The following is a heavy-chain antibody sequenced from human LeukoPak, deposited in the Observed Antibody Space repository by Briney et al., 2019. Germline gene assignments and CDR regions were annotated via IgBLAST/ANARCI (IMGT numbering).Heavy chain of an antibody. Sequence: ASVKVSCKASGYTFTSYDINWVRQATGQGLEWMGWMNPNSGNTGYAQKFQGRVTMTTDTSTSTAYMELRSLRSDDTAVYYCARAVVVVPAATLGYYYYGMDVWGQGTTVTVSS. CDR1: GYTFTSYD. J-gene: IGHJ6*02. V-gene: IGHV1-8*01. D-gene: IGHD2-2*01. CDR3: ARAVVVVPAATLGYYYYGMDV. CDR2: MNPNSGNT.